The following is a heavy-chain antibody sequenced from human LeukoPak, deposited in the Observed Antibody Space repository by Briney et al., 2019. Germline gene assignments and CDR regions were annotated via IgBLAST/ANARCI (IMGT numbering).Heavy chain of an antibody. J-gene: IGHJ4*02. CDR2: INHSGST. CDR3: ARGHHSFTDY. D-gene: IGHD2/OR15-2a*01. V-gene: IGHV4-34*01. Sequence: SETLSLTCAVYGGSFSGYYWSWIRQPPGKGLEWIGEINHSGSTNYNPSLKSRVTISVDTSKNQFSLKLSSVTAADTAVYYCARGHHSFTDYWGQGTLVTVSP. CDR1: GGSFSGYY.